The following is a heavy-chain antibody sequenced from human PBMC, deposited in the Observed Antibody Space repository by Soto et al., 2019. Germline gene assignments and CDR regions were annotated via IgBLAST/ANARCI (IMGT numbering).Heavy chain of an antibody. CDR3: ARKVADALDAVDI. CDR1: GDTFSSYT. J-gene: IGHJ3*02. CDR2: IIPMFGTT. V-gene: IGHV1-69*06. D-gene: IGHD2-2*01. Sequence: QLQLVQSGAEVKRPGSSVKVSCKASGDTFSSYTIAWVRQAPGQGLEWMGGIIPMFGTTYYAQKFQGRVTSTADRSTSTAYMERNSLRSDDTSFYYCARKVADALDAVDIWGQGTMVTVSS.